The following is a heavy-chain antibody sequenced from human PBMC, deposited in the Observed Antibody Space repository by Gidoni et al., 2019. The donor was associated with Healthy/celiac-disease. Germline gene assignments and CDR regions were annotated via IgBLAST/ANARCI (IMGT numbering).Heavy chain of an antibody. CDR1: GGSISSYY. CDR3: ARSKVGATKGFDY. J-gene: IGHJ4*02. V-gene: IGHV4-59*01. CDR2: IYYSVST. Sequence: QVQLQESGSGLVKPSETLSLTCTVSGGSISSYYWSWIRQPPGKGLEWIGYIYYSVSTNSNPSLKSRVTISVDTSKNQFSLKLSSVTAADTAVYYCARSKVGATKGFDYWGQGTLVTVSS. D-gene: IGHD1-26*01.